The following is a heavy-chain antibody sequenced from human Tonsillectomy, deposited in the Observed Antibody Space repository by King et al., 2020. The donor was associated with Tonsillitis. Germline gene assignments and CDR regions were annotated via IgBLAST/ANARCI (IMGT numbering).Heavy chain of an antibody. Sequence: VQLVESGGGVVQPGRSLRLSCAASGFTFSSYGMHWVRQAPGKGLEGVAVISYDGSNKYFAESVKGRFTISRDNSKNTLYLQMNSLRAEDTAVYYCAKDLGRGYYYYGMDVWGQGTTVTVSS. D-gene: IGHD3-10*01. CDR2: ISYDGSNK. J-gene: IGHJ6*02. V-gene: IGHV3-30*18. CDR1: GFTFSSYG. CDR3: AKDLGRGYYYYGMDV.